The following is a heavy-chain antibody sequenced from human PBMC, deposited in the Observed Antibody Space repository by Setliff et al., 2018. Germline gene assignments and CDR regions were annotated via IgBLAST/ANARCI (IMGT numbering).Heavy chain of an antibody. V-gene: IGHV1-46*02. J-gene: IGHJ6*03. CDR2: INPTGGGT. D-gene: IGHD5-18*01. CDR1: GYSFNNYY. CDR3: AREGVDTRSSTDYRYYMDV. Sequence: GASVKVSCKASGYSFNNYYIDWVRQAPGQGLEWMGIINPTGGGTVYAQKFQGRVTMTRDTSTNTVYMELSSLTSDDTAVYYCAREGVDTRSSTDYRYYMDVWGKGTTVTVSS.